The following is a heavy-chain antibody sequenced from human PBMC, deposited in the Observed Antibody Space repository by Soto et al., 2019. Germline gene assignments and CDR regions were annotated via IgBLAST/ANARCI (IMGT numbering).Heavy chain of an antibody. CDR1: GFTFSSYG. Sequence: QVQLVESGGGVVQPGRSLRLSCAASGFTFSSYGMHWVRQAPGKRLEWVAVIWYDGSNKYYADSVKGRFTISRDNSKNTLYLQMNSLRAEDTAVYYCARDLRPLGYCSGGSCPGWFDPWGQGTLVTVSS. CDR2: IWYDGSNK. V-gene: IGHV3-33*01. J-gene: IGHJ5*02. D-gene: IGHD2-15*01. CDR3: ARDLRPLGYCSGGSCPGWFDP.